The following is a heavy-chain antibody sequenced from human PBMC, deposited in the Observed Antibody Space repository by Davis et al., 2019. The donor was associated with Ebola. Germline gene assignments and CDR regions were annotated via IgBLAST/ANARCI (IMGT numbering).Heavy chain of an antibody. CDR3: ARDQIVVVVAATSPYYYYGMDV. CDR2: IIPIFGTA. Sequence: SVKVSCKASGGTYFISWVRQAPGQGLEWMGGIIPIFGTASYAQKFQGRVTMTRDTSTSTVYMELSSLRSEDTAVYYCARDQIVVVVAATSPYYYYGMDVWGKGTTVTVSS. J-gene: IGHJ6*04. D-gene: IGHD2-15*01. V-gene: IGHV1-69*05. CDR1: GGTYF.